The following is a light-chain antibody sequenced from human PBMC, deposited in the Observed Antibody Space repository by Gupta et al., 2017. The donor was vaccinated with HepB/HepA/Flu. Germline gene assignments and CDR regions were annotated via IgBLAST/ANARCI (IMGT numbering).Light chain of an antibody. CDR3: QQRIDWPIT. J-gene: IGKJ5*01. V-gene: IGKV3-11*01. CDR1: QGIVNY. Sequence: EIVLTQSPATLSLSPGERVTLSCRASQGIVNYLAWYQQKADQAPRLLIYDTSNRATGIPARFSGSGSGTDFSLTISSLEPEDFAVYYCQQRIDWPITFGQGTRLDIK. CDR2: DTS.